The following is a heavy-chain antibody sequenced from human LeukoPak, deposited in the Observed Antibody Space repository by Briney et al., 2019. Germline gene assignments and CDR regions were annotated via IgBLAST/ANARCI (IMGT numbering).Heavy chain of an antibody. J-gene: IGHJ4*02. CDR2: IYYTGSPT. CDR3: ARIPFGGGEVDY. V-gene: IGHV4-39*07. Sequence: SETLSLTCTVSGGSITSSTHYWGWIRQPPGKGLEWIGTIYYTGSPTFYNPSLKSRLTISVDTSKSHFSLKLTSVTAADTAVNYCARIPFGGGEVDYWGQGTLVTVSS. CDR1: GGSITSSTHY. D-gene: IGHD3-16*01.